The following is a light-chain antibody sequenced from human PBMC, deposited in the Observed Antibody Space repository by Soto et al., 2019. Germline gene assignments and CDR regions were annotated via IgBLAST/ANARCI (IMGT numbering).Light chain of an antibody. J-gene: IGLJ7*01. Sequence: NFLLTQPHSVSESPGKTVTISCTRSSGSIASNYVQWYQQRPGSAPTTVIYEDNQRPSGVPDRFSGSIDSSSNSASLTISGLKTEDEADYYCQSYDNNKLAVFGGGTQLTVL. V-gene: IGLV6-57*03. CDR2: EDN. CDR3: QSYDNNKLAV. CDR1: SGSIASNY.